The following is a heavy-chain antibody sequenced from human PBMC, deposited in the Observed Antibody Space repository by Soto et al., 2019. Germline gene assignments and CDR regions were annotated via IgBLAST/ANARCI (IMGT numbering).Heavy chain of an antibody. CDR2: IKSKTDGGTT. D-gene: IGHD1-1*01. CDR3: TTDLGTQFDDGMDV. CDR1: GFTFSNAW. Sequence: PVGSLRLSCAASGFTFSNAWMSWVRQAPGKGLEWVGRIKSKTDGGTTDYAAPVKGRFTISRDDSKNTLYLQMNSLKTEDTAVYYCTTDLGTQFDDGMDVWGQGTTVTSP. J-gene: IGHJ6*02. V-gene: IGHV3-15*01.